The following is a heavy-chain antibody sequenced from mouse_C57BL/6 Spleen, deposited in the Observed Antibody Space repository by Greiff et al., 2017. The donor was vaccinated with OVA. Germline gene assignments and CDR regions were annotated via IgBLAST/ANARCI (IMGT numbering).Heavy chain of an antibody. Sequence: QVQLQQPGAELVRPGTSVKLSCKASGYTFTSYWMHWVKQRPGQGLEWIGVIDPSDSYTNYNQKFKGKATLTVDTSSSTAYMQLSSLTSEDSAVYYCARWLLHYAMDYWGQGTSVTVSS. CDR2: IDPSDSYT. J-gene: IGHJ4*01. D-gene: IGHD2-3*01. CDR3: ARWLLHYAMDY. CDR1: GYTFTSYW. V-gene: IGHV1-59*01.